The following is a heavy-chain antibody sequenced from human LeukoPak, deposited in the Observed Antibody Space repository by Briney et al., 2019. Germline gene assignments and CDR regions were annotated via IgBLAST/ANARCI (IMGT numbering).Heavy chain of an antibody. J-gene: IGHJ6*03. CDR2: INPRGGST. CDR1: GYTFTSYY. Sequence: ASVKVSCKASGYTFTSYYLYWVRQAPGQGLEWMGIINPRGGSTNYAQKFQGRVTMTRDTSTSTVYMELSSLRSEDTAVYYCAKGPRITLVRGGQWYYYMDVWGKGTTVTISS. V-gene: IGHV1-46*01. D-gene: IGHD3-10*01. CDR3: AKGPRITLVRGGQWYYYMDV.